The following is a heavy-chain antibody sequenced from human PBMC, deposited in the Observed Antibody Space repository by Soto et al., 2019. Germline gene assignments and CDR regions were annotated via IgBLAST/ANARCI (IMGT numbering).Heavy chain of an antibody. CDR2: ISYDGSNK. CDR3: ASEAVALDV. D-gene: IGHD5-12*01. V-gene: IGHV3-30-3*01. Sequence: QVQLVESGGGVVQPGRSLRLSCAASGFTFSSYAMHWVRQAPGKGLEWVAVISYDGSNKYYADSVKGRFTISRDNSKNTLYLQMNSRRAEDTAVYYCASEAVALDVWGQGTTVTVSS. J-gene: IGHJ6*02. CDR1: GFTFSSYA.